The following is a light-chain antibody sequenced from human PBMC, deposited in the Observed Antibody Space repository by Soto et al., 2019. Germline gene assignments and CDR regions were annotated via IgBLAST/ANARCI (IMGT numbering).Light chain of an antibody. J-gene: IGLJ3*02. CDR2: EVN. CDR3: CSYTSTNTWV. V-gene: IGLV2-14*01. CDR1: NSDVGAYNY. Sequence: QSALTQPASVSGSPGQSITISCTGSNSDVGAYNYVSWYQQHPGKAPRLMIYEVNDRPSGVSDRFSGSKSGNTASLTISGLQGEDEADYYCCSYTSTNTWVFGGGTKPHRP.